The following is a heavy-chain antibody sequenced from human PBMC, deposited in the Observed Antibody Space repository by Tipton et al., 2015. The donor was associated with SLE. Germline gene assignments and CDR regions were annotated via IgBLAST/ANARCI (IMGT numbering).Heavy chain of an antibody. V-gene: IGHV3-30*04. Sequence: SLRLSCAASGFTFSTYAMHWVRQAPGKGLEWVAVISYDGSNKYYADSVKGRFTIPRDNSKNTLYLQMNSLRAEDTAVYYCARETMGWLAFDYWGQGTLVTVSP. D-gene: IGHD3-10*01. J-gene: IGHJ4*02. CDR2: ISYDGSNK. CDR3: ARETMGWLAFDY. CDR1: GFTFSTYA.